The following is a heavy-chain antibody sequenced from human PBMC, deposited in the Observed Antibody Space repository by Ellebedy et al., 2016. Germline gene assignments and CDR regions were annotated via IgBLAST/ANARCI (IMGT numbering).Heavy chain of an antibody. J-gene: IGHJ5*02. Sequence: GGSLRLSCVASGFTLSSYSMNWVRQAPGKGLEWISYITGSGSPIVYADSVKGRFTISRDNAKNSLYLHMTSLRAEDTAVYYCARDADDTIRGVSFKFWFDLWGQGALVTVSS. V-gene: IGHV3-48*01. D-gene: IGHD3-10*01. CDR2: ITGSGSPI. CDR3: ARDADDTIRGVSFKFWFDL. CDR1: GFTLSSYS.